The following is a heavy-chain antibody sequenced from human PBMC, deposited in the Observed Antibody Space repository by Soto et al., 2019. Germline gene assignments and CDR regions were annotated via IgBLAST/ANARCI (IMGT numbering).Heavy chain of an antibody. V-gene: IGHV5-51*01. Sequence: GESLKISCKGSGYSFTSYWIGWVRQMPGKGLEWVGIIYPGDSDTRYSPSFQGQVTISADKSISTAYLQWSSLKASDTAMYYCARSLCSSTSCYPGAIDISGQATMVSVSS. J-gene: IGHJ3*02. CDR3: ARSLCSSTSCYPGAIDI. CDR1: GYSFTSYW. D-gene: IGHD2-2*01. CDR2: IYPGDSDT.